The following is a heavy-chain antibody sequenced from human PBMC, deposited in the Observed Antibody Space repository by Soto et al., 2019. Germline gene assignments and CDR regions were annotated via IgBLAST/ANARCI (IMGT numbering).Heavy chain of an antibody. CDR1: GYTFTSYG. J-gene: IGHJ3*02. D-gene: IGHD2-15*01. Sequence: QVQLVQSGAEVKKPGASVKVSCKASGYTFTSYGISWVRQAPGQGLEWMGWISAYNGNTNYAQKLQGRVTMTTDTPKRTAYMELRSLRSDDTAVYYCARSWMVVAATRGAFDIWGQGTMVTVSS. CDR2: ISAYNGNT. V-gene: IGHV1-18*04. CDR3: ARSWMVVAATRGAFDI.